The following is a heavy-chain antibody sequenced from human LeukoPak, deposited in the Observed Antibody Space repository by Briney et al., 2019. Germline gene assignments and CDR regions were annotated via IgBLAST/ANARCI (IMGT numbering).Heavy chain of an antibody. V-gene: IGHV4-39*07. CDR2: LSYDGSA. CDR3: ARGLVDYELPKGYIDY. Sequence: SETLSLTCTVSGASITSKAYFWGWIRRPPGKGLEWVGTLSYDGSAYYNTSLRSRVTISVDTSKSQFSLKVTSVTAADTAVYFCARGLVDYELPKGYIDYWGRGTLVTVSS. J-gene: IGHJ4*02. D-gene: IGHD3-22*01. CDR1: GASITSKAYF.